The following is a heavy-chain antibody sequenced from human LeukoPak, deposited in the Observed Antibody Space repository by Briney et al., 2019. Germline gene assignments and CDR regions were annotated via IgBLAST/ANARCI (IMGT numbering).Heavy chain of an antibody. D-gene: IGHD3-10*01. CDR1: GGSFSGYY. CDR3: ATPQRGSGGSFDY. V-gene: IGHV4-34*01. CDR2: INHSGST. J-gene: IGHJ4*02. Sequence: SETLSLTCAVYGGSFSGYYWSWIRQPPGKGLEWIGEINHSGSTNYNPSLKSRVTISVDTSKNQFSLKLSSVTAADTAVYYCATPQRGSGGSFDYWGQGTLVTVSS.